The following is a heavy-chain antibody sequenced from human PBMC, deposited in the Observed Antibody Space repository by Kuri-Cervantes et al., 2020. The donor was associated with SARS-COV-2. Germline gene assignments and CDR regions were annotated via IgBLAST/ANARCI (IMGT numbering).Heavy chain of an antibody. Sequence: SVKVSCKASGGTFSSYAISWVRQAPGQGLEWMGGIIPIFGTANYAQKFQGRVTITADESTSTVYMELSSLRSEDTAVYYCARGGEDIVVVPAAPIRGSPFDYWGQGTLVTVSS. D-gene: IGHD2-2*01. J-gene: IGHJ4*02. CDR2: IIPIFGTA. CDR1: GGTFSSYA. V-gene: IGHV1-69*13. CDR3: ARGGEDIVVVPAAPIRGSPFDY.